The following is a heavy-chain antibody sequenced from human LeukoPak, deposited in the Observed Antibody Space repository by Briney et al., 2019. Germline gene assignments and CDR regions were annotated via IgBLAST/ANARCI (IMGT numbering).Heavy chain of an antibody. CDR1: GYTFTGYY. CDR3: ARGNSIAAAGHDAFDI. Sequence: GASVKVSCTASGYTFTGYYMHWVRQAPGQGLEWMGWINPNSGGTNYAQKFQGRVTMTRDTSISTAYMELSRLRSDDTAVYYCARGNSIAAAGHDAFDIWGQGTMVTVSS. CDR2: INPNSGGT. D-gene: IGHD6-13*01. V-gene: IGHV1-2*02. J-gene: IGHJ3*02.